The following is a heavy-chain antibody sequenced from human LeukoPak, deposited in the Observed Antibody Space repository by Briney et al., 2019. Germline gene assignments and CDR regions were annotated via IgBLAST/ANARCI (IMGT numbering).Heavy chain of an antibody. J-gene: IGHJ4*02. CDR1: GGSFSGYY. Sequence: SETLSLTCAVYGGSFSGYYWSWIRQPPGKGLEWIGEINHSGSTNSNPSLKSRVTISVDTSKNQFSLKLSSVTAADTAVYYCARMKSAPYYFDYWGQGTLVTVSS. V-gene: IGHV4-34*01. CDR2: INHSGST. D-gene: IGHD2-8*01. CDR3: ARMKSAPYYFDY.